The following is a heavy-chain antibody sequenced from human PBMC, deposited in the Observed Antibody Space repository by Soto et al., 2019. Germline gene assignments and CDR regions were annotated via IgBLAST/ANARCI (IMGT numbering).Heavy chain of an antibody. CDR2: IYHSGST. CDR3: ARERYSYGRSAFDI. Sequence: KSSETLSLTCAVSGGSISSGGYSWSWIRQPPGKGLEWIGYIYHSGSTYYNPSLKSRVTISVDRSKNQFSLKLSSVTAADTAVYYFARERYSYGRSAFDIWGQGTMVTVSS. D-gene: IGHD5-18*01. J-gene: IGHJ3*02. V-gene: IGHV4-30-2*01. CDR1: GGSISSGGYS.